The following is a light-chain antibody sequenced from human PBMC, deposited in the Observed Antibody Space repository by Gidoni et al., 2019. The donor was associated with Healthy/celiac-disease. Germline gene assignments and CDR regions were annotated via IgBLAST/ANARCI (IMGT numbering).Light chain of an antibody. CDR1: SSNLGSNT. CDR2: SNN. V-gene: IGLV1-44*01. J-gene: IGLJ3*02. Sequence: QSVLTQPPPASGTPGQRVTISWSGSSSNLGSNTVNWYQQPPGTAPKLLIYSNNQRPSGVPDRFSGSKSGTSASLAISGLQSEDEADYYCAAWDDSLNGFWVFGGGTKLTVL. CDR3: AAWDDSLNGFWV.